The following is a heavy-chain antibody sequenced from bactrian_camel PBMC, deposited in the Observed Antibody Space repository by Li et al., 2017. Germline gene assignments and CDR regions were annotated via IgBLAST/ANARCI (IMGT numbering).Heavy chain of an antibody. V-gene: IGHV3S42*01. CDR2: IDSDGNT. CDR3: AYRRESPCPCSLVATLATGICRDY. J-gene: IGHJ4*01. D-gene: IGHD4*01. CDR1: GYSDNRYC. Sequence: DVQLVESGGGSVQTGGSLTLSCEGSGYSDNRYCVGWYRQALGKSRESIATIDSDGNTGYADSVKGRFTISKDKAKNLYLQMNSLKPEDTAMYYCAYRRESPCPCSLVATLATGICRDYWGQGTQVTVS.